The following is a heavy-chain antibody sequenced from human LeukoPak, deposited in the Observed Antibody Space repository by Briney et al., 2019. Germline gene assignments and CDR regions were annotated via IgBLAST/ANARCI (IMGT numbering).Heavy chain of an antibody. V-gene: IGHV4-59*08. CDR1: GGSISSYY. CDR3: ARRDYDILTGYSNFDY. Sequence: PSETLSLTCTVPGGSISSYYWSWIRQPPGKGLEWIGYIYYSGSTNYNPSLKSRVTISVDTSKNQFSLKLSSVTAADTAVYYCARRDYDILTGYSNFDYWGQGTLVTVSS. D-gene: IGHD3-9*01. CDR2: IYYSGST. J-gene: IGHJ4*02.